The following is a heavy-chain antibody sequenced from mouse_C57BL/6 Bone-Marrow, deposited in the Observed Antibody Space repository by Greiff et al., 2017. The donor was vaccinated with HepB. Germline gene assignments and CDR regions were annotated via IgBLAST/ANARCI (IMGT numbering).Heavy chain of an antibody. CDR2: INPGSGGT. D-gene: IGHD2-3*01. J-gene: IGHJ3*01. CDR3: TTRGNGYSWFAY. V-gene: IGHV1-54*02. CDR1: GYAFTNYL. Sequence: VQLQQSGAELVRPGTSVKVSCKASGYAFTNYLIEWVKQRPGQGLEWIGVINPGSGGTNYNEKFKGKATLTADTSSNTAYLQLSSLTSEDTAVYYCTTRGNGYSWFAYWGQGTLVTVSA.